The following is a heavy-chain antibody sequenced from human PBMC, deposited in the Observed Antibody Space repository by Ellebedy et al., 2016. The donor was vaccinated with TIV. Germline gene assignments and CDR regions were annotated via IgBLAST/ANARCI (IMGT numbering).Heavy chain of an antibody. Sequence: ALVKVSCXAPGGTFNNYAISWVRQAPGQGLEWMGEIIPMFGTANYAQKLQDRVTITADESTSTAYMEMSSLRSDDTAVYYCARVSCSGTDCPSPTYYYMDVWGKGTSVTVSS. CDR2: IIPMFGTA. CDR1: GGTFNNYA. CDR3: ARVSCSGTDCPSPTYYYMDV. D-gene: IGHD2-15*01. J-gene: IGHJ6*03. V-gene: IGHV1-69*13.